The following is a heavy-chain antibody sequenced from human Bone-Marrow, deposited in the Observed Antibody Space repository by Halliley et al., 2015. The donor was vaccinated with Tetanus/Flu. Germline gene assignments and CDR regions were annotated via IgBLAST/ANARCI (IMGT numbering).Heavy chain of an antibody. V-gene: IGHV3-74*01. CDR1: GFTFDNYW. J-gene: IGHJ5*01. D-gene: IGHD6-25*01. CDR3: ARPSLHSGPRSWIDF. CDR2: INGDGTSI. Sequence: CAASGFTFDNYWMHWVCQAPGKGLVWVSRINGDGTSIGYADSVKGRFTISRDNAKNTLYLQMNSLRVEDTAMYYCARPSLHSGPRSWIDFWGQGSLVTVSS.